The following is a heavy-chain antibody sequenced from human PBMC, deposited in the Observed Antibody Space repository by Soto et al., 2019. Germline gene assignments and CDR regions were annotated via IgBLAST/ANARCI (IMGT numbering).Heavy chain of an antibody. CDR1: GYTFTSYG. CDR2: ISAYNGNT. D-gene: IGHD6-6*01. J-gene: IGHJ4*02. Sequence: ASVKVSCKASGYTFTSYGISWVRQAPGQGLEWMGWISAYNGNTNYAQKLQGRVTMTTDTSTSTAYMELRSLRSDDTAVYYCARAVLGSSSFLFDYWGQGPLVTVSS. CDR3: ARAVLGSSSFLFDY. V-gene: IGHV1-18*04.